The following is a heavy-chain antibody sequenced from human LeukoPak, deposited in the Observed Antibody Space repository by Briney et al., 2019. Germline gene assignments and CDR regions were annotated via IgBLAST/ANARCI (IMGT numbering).Heavy chain of an antibody. Sequence: SVKVSCKSSGGTFNNYAISWVRQAPGQGLEWMGRTIPVYDEANYAPKFQDRVAITADKSRTTAYLEVISLRSEDTALYYCARRTDRVDDAFDIWGQGTVVTVSS. V-gene: IGHV1-69*04. J-gene: IGHJ3*02. CDR3: ARRTDRVDDAFDI. CDR1: GGTFNNYA. D-gene: IGHD3/OR15-3a*01. CDR2: TIPVYDEA.